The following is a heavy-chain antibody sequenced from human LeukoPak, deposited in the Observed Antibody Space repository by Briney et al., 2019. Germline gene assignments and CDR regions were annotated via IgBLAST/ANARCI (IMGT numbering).Heavy chain of an antibody. V-gene: IGHV4-38-2*01. Sequence: NASETLSLTCAVYGGSFSGYYWGWIRQPPGKGLEWIGSIYHSGSTYYNPSLKSRVTISVDTSKNQFSLKLSSVTAADTAVHYCARGRVTMIGSRLNWFDPWGQGTLVTVSS. CDR2: IYHSGST. J-gene: IGHJ5*02. CDR1: GGSFSGYY. CDR3: ARGRVTMIGSRLNWFDP. D-gene: IGHD3-22*01.